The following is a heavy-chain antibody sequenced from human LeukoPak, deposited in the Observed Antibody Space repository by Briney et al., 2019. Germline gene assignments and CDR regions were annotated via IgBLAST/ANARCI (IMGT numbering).Heavy chain of an antibody. D-gene: IGHD3-10*01. CDR3: ARDESGEMSGY. V-gene: IGHV3-66*01. J-gene: IGHJ4*02. CDR2: IYSGGST. Sequence: GGSLRLSCAASGFTVSSNYMSWVRQAPGKGLEWVSVIYSGGSTYYADSVKGRSTISRDNSKNTLYLQMNSLRAEDTAVYYCARDESGEMSGYWGQGTLVTVSS. CDR1: GFTVSSNY.